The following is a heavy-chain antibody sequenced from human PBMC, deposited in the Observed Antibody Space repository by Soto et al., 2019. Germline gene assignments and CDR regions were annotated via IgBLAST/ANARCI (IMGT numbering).Heavy chain of an antibody. CDR1: GGTFSSYA. Sequence: QVQLVQSGAEVKKPGSSVKVSCKASGGTFSSYAISWVRQAPGQGLEWMGGIIPIFGTANYEQKFQGRVTITADKSTSTAYMELSSLRSEDTAVYYCARDVYGDGPYYYYGMDVWGQGTTVTVSS. CDR2: IIPIFGTA. D-gene: IGHD4-17*01. V-gene: IGHV1-69*06. J-gene: IGHJ6*02. CDR3: ARDVYGDGPYYYYGMDV.